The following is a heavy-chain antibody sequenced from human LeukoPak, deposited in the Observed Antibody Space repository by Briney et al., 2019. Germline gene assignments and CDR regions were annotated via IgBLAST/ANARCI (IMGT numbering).Heavy chain of an antibody. D-gene: IGHD6-19*01. CDR1: GGSISSYY. CDR2: LYYSGST. CDR3: ARLEYSSGWYGIPNWFDP. J-gene: IGHJ5*02. Sequence: SETLSLTCTVSGGSISSYYWSWIRQPPGRGLEWIGSLYYSGSTNYNPSLRSRVTISVDTSKNQFSLKLSSVTAADTAVYYCARLEYSSGWYGIPNWFDPWGQGTLVTVSS. V-gene: IGHV4-59*08.